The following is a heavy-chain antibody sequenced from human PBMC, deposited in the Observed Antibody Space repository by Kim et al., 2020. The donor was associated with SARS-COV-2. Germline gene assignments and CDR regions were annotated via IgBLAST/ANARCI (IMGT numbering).Heavy chain of an antibody. CDR3: ARGIVGAMVFDY. J-gene: IGHJ4*02. V-gene: IGHV1-69*04. Sequence: NYAQKCQGRVTIIADKSTSTAYMELSSLRSEDTAVYYCARGIVGAMVFDYWGQGTLVTVSS. D-gene: IGHD1-26*01.